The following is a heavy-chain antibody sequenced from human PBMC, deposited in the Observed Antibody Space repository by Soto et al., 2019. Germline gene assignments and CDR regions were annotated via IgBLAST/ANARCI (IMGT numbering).Heavy chain of an antibody. Sequence: GGSLRLSCAASGFTFSDYYMSWIRQAPGKGLEWVSYISSSSSYTNYADSVKGRFTISRDNSKNTLYLQMNSLRAEDTAVYYCARDADPGGANYYYYYYGMDVWGQGTTVTVSS. CDR2: ISSSSSYT. V-gene: IGHV3-11*05. D-gene: IGHD3-16*01. CDR1: GFTFSDYY. CDR3: ARDADPGGANYYYYYYGMDV. J-gene: IGHJ6*02.